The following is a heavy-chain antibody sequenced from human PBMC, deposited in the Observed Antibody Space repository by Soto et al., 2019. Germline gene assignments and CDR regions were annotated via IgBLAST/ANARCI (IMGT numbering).Heavy chain of an antibody. V-gene: IGHV4-59*08. Sequence: SAGSLSLTCTASGASISSYYWSWIRQPPGKGLEWIAYIFYSGSTEYYPFLMNRVTISVDKSCNHFSLKLSSVTPAEQAVYYCARHDYRNPSYDSWGQGTLVTVSS. J-gene: IGHJ4*02. CDR3: ARHDYRNPSYDS. CDR2: IFYSGST. D-gene: IGHD4-4*01. CDR1: GASISSYY.